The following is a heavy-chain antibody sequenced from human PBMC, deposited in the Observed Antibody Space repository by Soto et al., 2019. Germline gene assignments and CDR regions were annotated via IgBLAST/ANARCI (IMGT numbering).Heavy chain of an antibody. CDR1: GYPVTAYY. J-gene: IGHJ3*02. CDR2: ISPATGAA. Sequence: QLHLVQSGAVVKKPGASVTVSCSASGYPVTAYYMHWVRQAPVRGLEWMGGISPATGAAKYTQTFQGGVTKTGDTSTSTVFMELSGLTSEDTAVFFFARGGGVGVAGSAAFDMWGQGTLVTVSS. V-gene: IGHV1-2*02. D-gene: IGHD3-3*01. CDR3: ARGGGVGVAGSAAFDM.